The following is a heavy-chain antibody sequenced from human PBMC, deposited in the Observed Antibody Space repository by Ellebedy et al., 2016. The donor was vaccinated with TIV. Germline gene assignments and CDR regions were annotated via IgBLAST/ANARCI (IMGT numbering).Heavy chain of an antibody. CDR1: GYSFTNHW. D-gene: IGHD6-19*01. J-gene: IGHJ5*02. CDR3: ARDSGWSSNWFDP. CDR2: VYPDDSDT. V-gene: IGHV5-51*01. Sequence: GESLKISXRGFGYSFTNHWIVWVRQMPGKGLEYMGMVYPDDSDTRYNRSLYGQITISVDKSINTAYLQWRSLQASDSGMYYCARDSGWSSNWFDPWGQGTLVTVSS.